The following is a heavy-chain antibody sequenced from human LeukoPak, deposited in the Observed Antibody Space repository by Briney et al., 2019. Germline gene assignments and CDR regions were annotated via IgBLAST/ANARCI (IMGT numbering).Heavy chain of an antibody. CDR1: GGSISSGGYY. CDR3: ARGVHFFDI. D-gene: IGHD3-3*02. CDR2: IYHSGST. V-gene: IGHV4-30-2*01. J-gene: IGHJ3*02. Sequence: SETLSLTCTVSGGSISSGGYYWSWIRQPPGKGLEWIGYIYHSGSTYYNPSLKSRVTISVDRSKNQFSLRLSSVTAADTAVYYCARGVHFFDIWGQGTMVTVSS.